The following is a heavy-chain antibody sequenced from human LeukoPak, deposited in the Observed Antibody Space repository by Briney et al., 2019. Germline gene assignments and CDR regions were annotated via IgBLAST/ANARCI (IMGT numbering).Heavy chain of an antibody. J-gene: IGHJ2*01. D-gene: IGHD3-22*01. V-gene: IGHV4-59*01. CDR3: ARASNYDTSGYYFYWYFDL. Sequence: PSETLSLTCTISGAFGVSISSYYWSWIRQPPGNALEWIGYDYYSAITNYNPFLKSRVTISIDTSKTQFSLKLNSVTAADTAVYYCARASNYDTSGYYFYWYFDLWGRGTLVTVSS. CDR2: DYYSAIT. CDR1: GAFGVSISSYY.